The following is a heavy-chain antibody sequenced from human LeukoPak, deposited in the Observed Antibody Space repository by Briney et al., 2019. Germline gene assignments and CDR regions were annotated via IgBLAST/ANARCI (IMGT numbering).Heavy chain of an antibody. V-gene: IGHV3-21*01. CDR3: ARDRRYGSSDLDY. CDR2: ISSSSSYI. CDR1: GFTFSSYS. Sequence: PGGSLRLSCAASGFTFSSYSMNWVRQAPGKGLEWVSSISSSSSYIYYADSVKGRFTISRDNAKNSLYLQMNSLRAEDTAVYYCARDRRYGSSDLDYWGQGTLVTVSS. D-gene: IGHD5-18*01. J-gene: IGHJ4*02.